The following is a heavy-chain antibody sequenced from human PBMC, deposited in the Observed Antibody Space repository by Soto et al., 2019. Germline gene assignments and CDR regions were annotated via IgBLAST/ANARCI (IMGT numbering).Heavy chain of an antibody. Sequence: EVQLLESGGGLVQPGGSLRLSCAASGFTFSTYAMTWVRQAPGKGLEWVSAISASGGSTYYADSVKGRFTISRDNSKHTLYLQMNSLRVEDTAVYYCAKVGFPYSSGYLFYCWGQGTLVTVSS. CDR3: AKVGFPYSSGYLFYC. D-gene: IGHD5-18*01. V-gene: IGHV3-23*01. CDR2: ISASGGST. J-gene: IGHJ4*02. CDR1: GFTFSTYA.